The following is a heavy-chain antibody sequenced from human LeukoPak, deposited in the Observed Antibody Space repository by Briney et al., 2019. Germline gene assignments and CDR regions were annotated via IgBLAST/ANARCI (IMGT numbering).Heavy chain of an antibody. J-gene: IGHJ3*01. V-gene: IGHV3-74*03. Sequence: GGSLRLSCEASGFTFSRTWMHWVRQGPGKGLLWLSRIESGGTTMYAESVKGRFTISRDNAKNTIYLQMNSLYCVRDSYYVMDVWGQGTVVTVSS. CDR1: GFTFSRTW. CDR3: DV. CDR2: IESGGTT. D-gene: IGHD5-24*01.